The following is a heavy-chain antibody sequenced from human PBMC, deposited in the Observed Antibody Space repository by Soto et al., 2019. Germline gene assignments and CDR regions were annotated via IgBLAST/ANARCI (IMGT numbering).Heavy chain of an antibody. CDR1: GDSVSTTGAA. V-gene: IGHV6-1*01. CDR2: TYYRSKWYN. Sequence: PSQTLSLTCAISGDSVSTTGAAWNWIRQSPSRGLEWLGRTYYRSKWYNDYAASVQSRITINPDTSRNQFSLQLNSVTPEDTAVYYCARVGCSGGTCLDGLDVWGKGNTVTVSS. CDR3: ARVGCSGGTCLDGLDV. J-gene: IGHJ6*04. D-gene: IGHD2-15*01.